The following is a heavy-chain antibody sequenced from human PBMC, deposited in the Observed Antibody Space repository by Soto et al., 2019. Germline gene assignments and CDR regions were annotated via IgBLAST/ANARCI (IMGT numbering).Heavy chain of an antibody. D-gene: IGHD4-17*01. Sequence: ASVKVSCKASGYTFTSYGISWVRQAPGQGLEWMGWISAYNGNTNYAQKLQGRVTMTTDTSTSTAYMELSSLRSEDTAVYYCARFPTVTSSADYWGQGTLVTVSS. CDR2: ISAYNGNT. J-gene: IGHJ4*02. V-gene: IGHV1-18*01. CDR3: ARFPTVTSSADY. CDR1: GYTFTSYG.